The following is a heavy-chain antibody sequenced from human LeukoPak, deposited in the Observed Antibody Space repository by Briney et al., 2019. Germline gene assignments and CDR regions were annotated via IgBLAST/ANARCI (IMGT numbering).Heavy chain of an antibody. Sequence: PSETLSLTCTVSGGSISSSSYYWGWLRQPPGKGLEWIGSIYYSGSTYYNPSLKSRVTISVDTSKNQFSLKLSSVTAADTAVYYCARLGYGYYFDYWGQGTLVTVSS. CDR3: ARLGYGYYFDY. CDR2: IYYSGST. V-gene: IGHV4-39*01. D-gene: IGHD5-18*01. J-gene: IGHJ4*02. CDR1: GGSISSSSYY.